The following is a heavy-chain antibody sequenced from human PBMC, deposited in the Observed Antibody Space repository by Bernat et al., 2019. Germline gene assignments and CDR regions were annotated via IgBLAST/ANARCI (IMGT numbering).Heavy chain of an antibody. J-gene: IGHJ4*02. D-gene: IGHD3-22*01. V-gene: IGHV3-66*01. CDR3: ARGSNTHSSGYYPTVDY. CDR1: GFTVSSNY. CDR2: IYSGGST. Sequence: EVQLVESGGGLVQPGGSLRLSCAASGFTVSSNYMSWVRQAPGKGLEWVSVIYSGGSTYEADSVKGRFNISRDNSKNTVYLQMNSLRAEDTAVYYCARGSNTHSSGYYPTVDYWGQGTLVTVSS.